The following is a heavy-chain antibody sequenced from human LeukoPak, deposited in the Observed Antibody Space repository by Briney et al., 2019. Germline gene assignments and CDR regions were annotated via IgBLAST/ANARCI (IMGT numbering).Heavy chain of an antibody. J-gene: IGHJ5*02. CDR2: ISGSGGST. V-gene: IGHV3-23*01. CDR1: GFTFSSYA. D-gene: IGHD2-15*01. CDR3: AKDRRIVVVVAAPNDWFDP. Sequence: GGSLRLSCAASGFTFSSYAMSWVRQAPGKGLEWVSAISGSGGSTYYADSVKGRFTISRDNSKNTLYLQMNSLRAEDTAVYYCAKDRRIVVVVAAPNDWFDPWGQGTLVTVSS.